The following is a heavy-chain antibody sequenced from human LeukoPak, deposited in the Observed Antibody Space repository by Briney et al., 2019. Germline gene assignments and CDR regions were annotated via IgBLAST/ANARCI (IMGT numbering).Heavy chain of an antibody. CDR2: IYTSGST. CDR1: GGSISSGSYY. D-gene: IGHD3-10*01. CDR3: ASTSTMVRGVIAFDI. J-gene: IGHJ3*02. V-gene: IGHV4-61*02. Sequence: PSQTLSLTCTVSGGSISSGSYYWSWIRQPAGTGLEWIGRIYTSGSTNYNPSLKSRVTISVDTSKNQFSLKLSSVTAADTAVYYCASTSTMVRGVIAFDIWGQGTMVTVSS.